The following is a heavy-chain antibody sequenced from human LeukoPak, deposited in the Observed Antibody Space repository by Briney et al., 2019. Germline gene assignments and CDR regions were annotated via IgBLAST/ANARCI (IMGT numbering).Heavy chain of an antibody. J-gene: IGHJ5*02. D-gene: IGHD2-2*01. V-gene: IGHV1-8*01. CDR3: ARADCSSTSCSNWFDP. CDR2: XIPIIVTT. Sequence: XDINXARQATGQGLEWMGXXIPIIVTTAYAHTFQGRFTMTSTTSITTAYMELSSLRSEDTAVYYCARADCSSTSCSNWFDPWGQGTLVTVSS. CDR1: XD.